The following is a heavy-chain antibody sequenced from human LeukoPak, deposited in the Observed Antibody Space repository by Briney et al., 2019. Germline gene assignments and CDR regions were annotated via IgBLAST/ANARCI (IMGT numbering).Heavy chain of an antibody. CDR2: IYTSGRT. D-gene: IGHD3-22*01. J-gene: IGHJ4*02. V-gene: IGHV4-4*07. Sequence: PSETLSLTCTVSGGSISSYYWSWIRQPAGKGLEWIGRIYTSGRTNYNPSPKSGVTMSVDTSKNQFSLKLGSVTAADTAVYYCARALGDSSGYYYYYFDYWGQGTLVTVSS. CDR3: ARALGDSSGYYYYYFDY. CDR1: GGSISSYY.